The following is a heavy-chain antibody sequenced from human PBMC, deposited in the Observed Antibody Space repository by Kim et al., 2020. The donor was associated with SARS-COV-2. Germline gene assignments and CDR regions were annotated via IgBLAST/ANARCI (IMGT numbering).Heavy chain of an antibody. V-gene: IGHV4-59*01. D-gene: IGHD3-10*01. J-gene: IGHJ6*04. Sequence: SETLSLTCVVSGASIKDYYWSWIRQSPGKGLEWIGDIYFTGSTNYNPSLKSRVTMSVDMSKNQFSLKLRSVTAADTAVYYCARDFRFWSGDLFANNGMYVLGGGTTVIIAS. CDR2: IYFTGST. CDR3: ARDFRFWSGDLFANNGMYV. CDR1: GASIKDYY.